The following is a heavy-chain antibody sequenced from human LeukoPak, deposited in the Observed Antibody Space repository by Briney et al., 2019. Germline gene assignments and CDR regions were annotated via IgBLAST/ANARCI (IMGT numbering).Heavy chain of an antibody. CDR3: ARPMGDGYNYNAFDI. V-gene: IGHV3-48*03. J-gene: IGHJ3*02. D-gene: IGHD5-24*01. CDR2: ISSICSTI. Sequence: GGSLRLSCAAPGFTFSSCEMNWVRQAPGKGLEWVSYISSICSTIYYDNSVTGRFTISRDNAKNSLYLQMNSLRGDDTAVYYCARPMGDGYNYNAFDIWGQGTMVTVSS. CDR1: GFTFSSCE.